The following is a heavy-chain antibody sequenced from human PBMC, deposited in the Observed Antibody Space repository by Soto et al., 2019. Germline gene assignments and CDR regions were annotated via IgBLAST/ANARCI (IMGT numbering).Heavy chain of an antibody. D-gene: IGHD3-10*01. Sequence: LSLTCAVYGGSFSGYYWSWIRQPPGKGLEWIGEINHSGSTNYNPSLKSRVTISVDTSKNQFSLKLSSVTAADTAVYYCARGSSLWFGDRYYFDYWGQGTLVTV. CDR1: GGSFSGYY. V-gene: IGHV4-34*01. CDR3: ARGSSLWFGDRYYFDY. J-gene: IGHJ4*02. CDR2: INHSGST.